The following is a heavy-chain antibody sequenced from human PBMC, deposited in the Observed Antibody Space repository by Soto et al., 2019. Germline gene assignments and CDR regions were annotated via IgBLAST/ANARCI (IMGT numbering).Heavy chain of an antibody. D-gene: IGHD5-18*01. Sequence: QVQLQESGPGLVKPSETLSLTCTVSGGSISSYYWSWIRQSPGKGLEWIGYIYYSGSTKYNPSLKSRVTRSVDTSKNLFSLKLSSVTAADTAVYYCARGRGDTAMAWYYWGQGTLVTVSS. V-gene: IGHV4-59*01. CDR1: GGSISSYY. J-gene: IGHJ4*02. CDR2: IYYSGST. CDR3: ARGRGDTAMAWYY.